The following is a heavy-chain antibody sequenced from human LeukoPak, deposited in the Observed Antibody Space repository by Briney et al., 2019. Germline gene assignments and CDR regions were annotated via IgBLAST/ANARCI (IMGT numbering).Heavy chain of an antibody. D-gene: IGHD3-22*01. CDR2: ISGSGGST. J-gene: IGHJ3*02. CDR3: ANIPKSDSSGYPPTLGAFDI. CDR1: GFTFSSYA. Sequence: GGSLRLSCAASGFTFSSYAMSWVRQAPGKGLEWVSAISGSGGSTYYADSVKGRFTISRDNSKNTLYLQMNSLRAEDTAVYYCANIPKSDSSGYPPTLGAFDILGQGTMVTVSS. V-gene: IGHV3-23*01.